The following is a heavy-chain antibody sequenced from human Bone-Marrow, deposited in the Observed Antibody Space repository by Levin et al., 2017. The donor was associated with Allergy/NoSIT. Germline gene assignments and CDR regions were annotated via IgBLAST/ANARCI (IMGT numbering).Heavy chain of an antibody. CDR1: GFIFADYA. V-gene: IGHV3-23*01. J-gene: IGHJ4*02. CDR3: ARDLDTSELFDS. CDR2: LDGSSGKT. D-gene: IGHD1-1*01. Sequence: GESLKISCRISGFIFADYAMNWVRQAPGRGLEWVSSLDGSSGKTHYADSVKGRFTISREYSKNTLFLQMNSLRAEDTAVYYCARDLDTSELFDSWGQGTLVTVAS.